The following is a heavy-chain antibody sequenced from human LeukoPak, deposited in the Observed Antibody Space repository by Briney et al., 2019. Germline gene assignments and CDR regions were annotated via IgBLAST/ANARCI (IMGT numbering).Heavy chain of an antibody. Sequence: PSETLSLTCTVSGGSISSYYWSWIRQPAGKGLEWIGRMYTSGSTNYNPSLKSRVTMSVDTAKNQFSLKLSSVPAADTAVYYCARGIPGYSYGWPPSGHYYYYMDVWGKGTTVTVSS. D-gene: IGHD5-18*01. CDR1: GGSISSYY. V-gene: IGHV4-4*07. J-gene: IGHJ6*03. CDR2: MYTSGST. CDR3: ARGIPGYSYGWPPSGHYYYYMDV.